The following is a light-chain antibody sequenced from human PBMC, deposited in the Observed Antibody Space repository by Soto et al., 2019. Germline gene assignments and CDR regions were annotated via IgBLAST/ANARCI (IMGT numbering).Light chain of an antibody. V-gene: IGLV2-14*01. CDR3: SSYVSSSTYV. J-gene: IGLJ1*01. CDR2: EVS. CDR1: RSDVGGYNY. Sequence: QSVLTQPASVSGSPGQSITISCTGTRSDVGGYNYVSWFQQHPGKAPKLMIYEVSYRPSGVSNRFSGSKSGNTASLTISGLQAEDEADYYCSSYVSSSTYVFGTGTKLTVL.